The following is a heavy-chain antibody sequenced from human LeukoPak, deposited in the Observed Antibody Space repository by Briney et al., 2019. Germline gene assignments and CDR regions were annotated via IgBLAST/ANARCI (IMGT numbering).Heavy chain of an antibody. CDR2: INPNSGGT. D-gene: IGHD1-14*01. J-gene: IGHJ5*02. CDR3: ARLLGSYAGTLLDP. CDR1: GYTFTGYY. Sequence: ASVKVSCKASGYTFTGYYMHWVRQAPEQGLEWMGWINPNSGGTNYAQKFQGRVTMTRDTSISTAYMELSRLRSDDTAVYYCARLLGSYAGTLLDPWGQGTLVTVSS. V-gene: IGHV1-2*02.